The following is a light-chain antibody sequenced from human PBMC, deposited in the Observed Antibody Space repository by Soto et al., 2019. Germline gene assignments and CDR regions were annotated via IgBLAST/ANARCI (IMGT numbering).Light chain of an antibody. CDR2: DAS. J-gene: IGKJ1*01. CDR3: QQYNSYPWT. V-gene: IGKV1-5*01. CDR1: QSISSW. Sequence: DIQMTQSPSTLPASLGDRVTIACRASQSISSWLAWYQQKPGKAPKLLIYDASSLESGVPSRFSGRGAGTEFTLTSTSLQPDDFATYYCQQYNSYPWTFGQGTKVDI.